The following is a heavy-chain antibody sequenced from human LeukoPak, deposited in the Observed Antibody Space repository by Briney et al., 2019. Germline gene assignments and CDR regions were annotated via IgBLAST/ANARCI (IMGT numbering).Heavy chain of an antibody. CDR2: IYPGDSHT. CDR3: ARQIRDFGGLDY. Sequence: GESLRISCKGSGYSFTSYWISWVRQMPGKGLEWMGIIYPGDSHTRYSPSFQGQVTISTDKSINTAYLQWSSLKASDTAMYYCARQIRDFGGLDYWGQGSLVTVSS. V-gene: IGHV5-51*01. D-gene: IGHD3-10*01. J-gene: IGHJ4*02. CDR1: GYSFTSYW.